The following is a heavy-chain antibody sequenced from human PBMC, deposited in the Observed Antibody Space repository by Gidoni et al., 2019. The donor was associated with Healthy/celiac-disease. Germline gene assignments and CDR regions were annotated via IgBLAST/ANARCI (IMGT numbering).Heavy chain of an antibody. CDR3: ASLVYYYDSSGYYYRPDAFDI. D-gene: IGHD3-22*01. J-gene: IGHJ3*02. Sequence: QMQLQESGPGLVKPSATLSLHCTVPGGSISSSSYYWGWIRQHPGKGLEWIGSIYYSGSTYYNPSLKSRCTISVDTAKNQFSLKLSSVTAADTAVYYCASLVYYYDSSGYYYRPDAFDIWGQGTMVTVSS. CDR2: IYYSGST. CDR1: GGSISSSSYY. V-gene: IGHV4-39*01.